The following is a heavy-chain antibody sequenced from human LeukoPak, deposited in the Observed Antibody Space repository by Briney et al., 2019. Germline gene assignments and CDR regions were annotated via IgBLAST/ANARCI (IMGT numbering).Heavy chain of an antibody. J-gene: IGHJ6*03. CDR3: AGVAGGSYSSNYYYYYMDV. CDR1: GGSISSYY. CDR2: IYTSGST. Sequence: SETLSLTCTVSGGSISSYYWSWIRQPAGKGLEWIGRIYTSGSTNYNPSLKSRVTMSVDTSKNQFSLKLSSVTAADTAVYYCAGVAGGSYSSNYYYYYMDVWGKGTTVTVSS. D-gene: IGHD6-13*01. V-gene: IGHV4-4*07.